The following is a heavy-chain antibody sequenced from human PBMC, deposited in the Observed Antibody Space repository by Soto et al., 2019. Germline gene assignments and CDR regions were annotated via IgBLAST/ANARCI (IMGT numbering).Heavy chain of an antibody. CDR1: GFTFSSYG. Sequence: QVQLVESGGGVVQPGRSLRLSCAASGFTFSSYGMHWFRQAPGKGLEWVAVISDDGSNKYYADSVKGRFTISRDNSKNTLYLQMNSLRAEDTAVDYCAKDGGRPSDPFDYWGQGTLVTVSS. CDR2: ISDDGSNK. CDR3: AKDGGRPSDPFDY. J-gene: IGHJ4*02. D-gene: IGHD1-26*01. V-gene: IGHV3-30*18.